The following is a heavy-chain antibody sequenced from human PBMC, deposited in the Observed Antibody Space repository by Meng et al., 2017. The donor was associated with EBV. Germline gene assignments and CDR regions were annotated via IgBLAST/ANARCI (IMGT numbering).Heavy chain of an antibody. CDR3: ASESGRGFTPDY. Sequence: QGQLVQSGAEVKKTWSSWKGSCKASGGTFRSDAISWVRHAPGQGLEWMGGLIPMSDAPHYAQKFQGRVTITADESTSTHYMDLSGLRSEDTAVYYCASESGRGFTPDYWGQGTLVTVSS. CDR1: GGTFRSDA. CDR2: LIPMSDAP. D-gene: IGHD3-10*01. J-gene: IGHJ4*02. V-gene: IGHV1-69*01.